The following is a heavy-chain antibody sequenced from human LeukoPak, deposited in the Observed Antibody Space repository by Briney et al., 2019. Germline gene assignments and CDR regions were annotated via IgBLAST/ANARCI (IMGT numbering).Heavy chain of an antibody. CDR1: GFTFSSYA. J-gene: IGHJ6*02. Sequence: GGSLRLSCAASGFTFSSYAMSWVRQAPGKGLEWVSAISGSGGSTYYADSVKGRFTISRDNAKNSLYLLMNSLRAEDTAVYYCARGRMVANTLYGMDVWGQGTTVTVSS. CDR3: ARGRMVANTLYGMDV. D-gene: IGHD2-15*01. CDR2: ISGSGGST. V-gene: IGHV3-23*01.